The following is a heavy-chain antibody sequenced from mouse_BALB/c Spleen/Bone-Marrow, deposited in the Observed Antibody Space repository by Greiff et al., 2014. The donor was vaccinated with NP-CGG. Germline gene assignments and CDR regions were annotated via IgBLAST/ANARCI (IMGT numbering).Heavy chain of an antibody. Sequence: EVQRVESGGGLVKPGGSLKLSCAASGFTFSSYAMSWVRQTPEKRLEWVASISSGGSTYYPDSVKGRFTISRDNARNILYLQMSSLRSEDTAMYYCAREMVTGFAYWGQGTLVTVSA. CDR3: AREMVTGFAY. J-gene: IGHJ3*01. CDR1: GFTFSSYA. D-gene: IGHD2-2*01. CDR2: ISSGGST. V-gene: IGHV5-6-5*01.